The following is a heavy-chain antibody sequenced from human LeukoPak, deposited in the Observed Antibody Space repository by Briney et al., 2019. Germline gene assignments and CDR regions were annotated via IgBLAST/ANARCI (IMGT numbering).Heavy chain of an antibody. V-gene: IGHV3-7*01. D-gene: IGHD6-13*01. CDR3: ARVTAYSSSSWFDP. J-gene: IGHJ5*02. CDR1: GFTFSSYW. CDR2: IKQDGSEK. Sequence: PGGSLRLSCAASGFTFSSYWMSWVRQAPGKGLEWVANIKQDGSEKYYVDSVKGRFTISRDNAKNSLYLQMNSLRAEDTAVYYCARVTAYSSSSWFDPWGQGTLVTVSS.